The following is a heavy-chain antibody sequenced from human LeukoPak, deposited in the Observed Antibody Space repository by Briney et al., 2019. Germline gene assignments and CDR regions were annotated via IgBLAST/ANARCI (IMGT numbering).Heavy chain of an antibody. CDR3: ARDRPYYYGSGSWRYYYGMDV. CDR2: IWYDGSNK. J-gene: IGHJ6*04. CDR1: GFTFSSYG. Sequence: GSLRLSCAASGFTFSSYGMHWVRQAPGKGLEWVAVIWYDGSNKYYADSVKGRFTISRDNSKNTLYLQMNSLRAEGAAVYYCARDRPYYYGSGSWRYYYGMDVWGKGTTVTVSS. V-gene: IGHV3-33*01. D-gene: IGHD3-10*01.